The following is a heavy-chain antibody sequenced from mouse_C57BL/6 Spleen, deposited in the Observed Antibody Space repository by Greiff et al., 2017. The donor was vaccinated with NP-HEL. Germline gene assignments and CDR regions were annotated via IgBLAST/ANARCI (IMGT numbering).Heavy chain of an antibody. V-gene: IGHV3-6*01. CDR1: GYSITSGYY. Sequence: EVQVVESGPGLVKPSQSLSLTCSVTGYSITSGYYWNWIRQFPGNKLEWMGYISYDGSNNYNPSLKNRISITRDTSKNQFFLKLNSVTTEDTATYYCARTAYYGSSDWYFDVWGTGTTVTVYS. D-gene: IGHD1-1*01. J-gene: IGHJ1*03. CDR2: ISYDGSN. CDR3: ARTAYYGSSDWYFDV.